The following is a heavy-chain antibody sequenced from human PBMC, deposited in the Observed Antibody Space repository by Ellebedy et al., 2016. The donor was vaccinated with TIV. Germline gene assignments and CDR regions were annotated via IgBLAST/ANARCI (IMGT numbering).Heavy chain of an antibody. V-gene: IGHV3-7*04. J-gene: IGHJ4*02. CDR3: ARARIDY. Sequence: GESLKISCAASGFTFSTYWRSWVRQVPGKGMEWVANINQVGSEKYYVESVKGRFTISRDNVKNLLYLQMNSLRVEDTAVYYCARARIDYWGQGTLVSVSS. CDR1: GFTFSTYW. CDR2: INQVGSEK.